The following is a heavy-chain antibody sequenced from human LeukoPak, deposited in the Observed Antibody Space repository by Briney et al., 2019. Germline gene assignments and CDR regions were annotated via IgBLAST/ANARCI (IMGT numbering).Heavy chain of an antibody. CDR2: INPSGGST. D-gene: IGHD3-22*01. CDR3: ARGYPSLHYDSSGYGDY. V-gene: IGHV1-46*01. CDR1: GYTFTSYY. J-gene: IGHJ4*02. Sequence: ASVKVSCKASGYTFTSYYMHWVRQAPGQGLEWMGIINPSGGSTSYAQKFQGRVTMTRDTSTSTVYMELSSLRSEDTAVYYCARGYPSLHYDSSGYGDYWGQGTLVTVSS.